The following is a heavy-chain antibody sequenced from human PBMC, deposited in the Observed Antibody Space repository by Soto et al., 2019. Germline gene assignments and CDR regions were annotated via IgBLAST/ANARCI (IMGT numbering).Heavy chain of an antibody. CDR1: GFTFSSYS. CDR2: ISSSSSTI. V-gene: IGHV3-48*01. Sequence: GGSLRLSCAASGFTFSSYSMNWVRQAPGKGLEWVSYISSSSSTIYYADSVKGRFTISRDNAKNSLYLQMNSLRAEDTAVYYCALFFGVVITKQPVGDYWGQGTLVTVSS. D-gene: IGHD3-3*01. J-gene: IGHJ4*02. CDR3: ALFFGVVITKQPVGDY.